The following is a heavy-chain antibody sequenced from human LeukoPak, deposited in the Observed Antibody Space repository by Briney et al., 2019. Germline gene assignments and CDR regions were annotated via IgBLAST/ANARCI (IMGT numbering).Heavy chain of an antibody. Sequence: GGSLRLSCAASGFTFSSYGMHWVRQAPGKGLEWVAVISYDGSNKYYADSVKGRFTISRDNSKNTLYLQMNSLRAEDTAVYYCAKGHGNEINWFDPWGQGTLVTVSS. CDR1: GFTFSSYG. J-gene: IGHJ5*02. CDR2: ISYDGSNK. CDR3: AKGHGNEINWFDP. V-gene: IGHV3-30*18. D-gene: IGHD4-23*01.